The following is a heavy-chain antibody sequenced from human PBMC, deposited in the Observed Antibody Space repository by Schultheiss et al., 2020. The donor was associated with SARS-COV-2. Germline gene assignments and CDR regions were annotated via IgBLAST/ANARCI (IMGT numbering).Heavy chain of an antibody. CDR1: EFTFSIYW. J-gene: IGHJ5*02. Sequence: GSLRLSCAASEFTFSIYWMNWVRQAPGKGLEWIGEINHSGSTNYNPSLKSRVTISVDTSKNQFSLKLSSVTAADTAVYYCARGYGNYGPGWFDPWGQGTLVTVSS. CDR3: ARGYGNYGPGWFDP. CDR2: INHSGST. D-gene: IGHD4-11*01. V-gene: IGHV4-34*01.